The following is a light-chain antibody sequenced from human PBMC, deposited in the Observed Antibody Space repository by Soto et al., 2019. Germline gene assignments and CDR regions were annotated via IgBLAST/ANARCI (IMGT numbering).Light chain of an antibody. V-gene: IGKV3-20*01. Sequence: EIVSTQSPGTLSLSPGERATLSCRASQSVSSSYLAWYQQNRGQAPRLLIYGASSRAPGIPDRFGGSGSGTDFTLTISRLEPEDFAVYYCQQYGSSRWTFGQGTKVEIK. CDR2: GAS. CDR3: QQYGSSRWT. CDR1: QSVSSSY. J-gene: IGKJ1*01.